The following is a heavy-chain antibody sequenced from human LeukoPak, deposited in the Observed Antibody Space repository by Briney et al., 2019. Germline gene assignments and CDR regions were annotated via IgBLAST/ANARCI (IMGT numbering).Heavy chain of an antibody. CDR2: INPSGGGA. V-gene: IGHV1-46*01. Sequence: ASVKVSCKASGYTFTTYYMYWVRQAPGHGLVWMGLINPSGGGARYAQKCQGRVTMTRDTSTSTVYMELSSLRSEDTAVYYCASGYKTVSVFDHWGQGTLVTVSS. CDR3: ASGYKTVSVFDH. D-gene: IGHD5-24*01. J-gene: IGHJ4*02. CDR1: GYTFTTYY.